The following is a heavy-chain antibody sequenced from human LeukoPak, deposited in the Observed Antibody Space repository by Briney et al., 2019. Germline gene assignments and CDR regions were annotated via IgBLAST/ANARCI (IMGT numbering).Heavy chain of an antibody. V-gene: IGHV3-7*01. CDR2: IKGDGSEK. J-gene: IGHJ6*02. CDR3: ARDGLGSGRTGGMDV. Sequence: SWVHHTPGKGMEWLANIKGDGSEKFYVDSVKGRFTISRDNAKNSLYLQMNSLRAEDTAVYYCARDGLGSGRTGGMDVWGQGTTVTVSS. D-gene: IGHD1-26*01.